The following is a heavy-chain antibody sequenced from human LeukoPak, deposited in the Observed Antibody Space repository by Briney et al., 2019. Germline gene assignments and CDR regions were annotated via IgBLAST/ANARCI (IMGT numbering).Heavy chain of an antibody. CDR2: ISYDGSNK. CDR1: GFTFSSYG. D-gene: IGHD3-10*01. V-gene: IGHV3-30*18. Sequence: GGSLRLSCAASGFTFSSYGMHWVRQAPGKGLEWVAVISYDGSNKYYADSVKGRFTVSRDNSKNTLYLQMNSLRAEDTAVYYCAKDGNVLLWFGELWLDYWGQGTLVTVSS. J-gene: IGHJ4*02. CDR3: AKDGNVLLWFGELWLDY.